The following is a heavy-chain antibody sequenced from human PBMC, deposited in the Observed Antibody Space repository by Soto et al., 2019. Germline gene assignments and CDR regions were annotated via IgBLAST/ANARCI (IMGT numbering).Heavy chain of an antibody. D-gene: IGHD2-2*01. J-gene: IGHJ4*02. V-gene: IGHV3-33*01. CDR3: ARDRGYCSSTSCYDFDY. CDR2: IWYDGSNK. Sequence: LRNAAVGVTCGGHGGRRIIQNQGKGLEWVAVIWYDGSNKYYADSVKGRFTISRDNSKNTLYLQMNSLRAEDTAVYYCARDRGYCSSTSCYDFDYWGQGTLVTVSS. CDR1: GVTCGGHG.